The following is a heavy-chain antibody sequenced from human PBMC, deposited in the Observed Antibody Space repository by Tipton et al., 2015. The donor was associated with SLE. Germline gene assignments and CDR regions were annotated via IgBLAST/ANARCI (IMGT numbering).Heavy chain of an antibody. Sequence: TLSLTCTVYGGSISSYYWSWIRQPPGKGLEWIGFIHYTGSTNYNPSLRSRVTISVDTSKSQFSLELTSVTAADTAVYYCAREGDGSANYFFYGINLWGQGTTVTVSS. CDR2: IHYTGST. J-gene: IGHJ6*02. D-gene: IGHD5-24*01. V-gene: IGHV4-59*12. CDR1: GGSISSYY. CDR3: AREGDGSANYFFYGINL.